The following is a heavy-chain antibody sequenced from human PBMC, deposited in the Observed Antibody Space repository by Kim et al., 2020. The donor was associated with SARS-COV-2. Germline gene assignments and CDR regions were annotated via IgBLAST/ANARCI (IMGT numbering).Heavy chain of an antibody. J-gene: IGHJ4*02. V-gene: IGHV3-23*01. CDR2: ISANGRST. CDR3: ALHIRTIC. CDR1: GFTFSDYA. D-gene: IGHD3-10*01. Sequence: GGSLRLSCLASGFTFSDYAINWLRQTPGKGLEWVSGISANGRSTYYPDSSKCRFTISRDNSKNTLYLQMNNLRVYDTAVYYCALHIRTICWVQGTPVTVS.